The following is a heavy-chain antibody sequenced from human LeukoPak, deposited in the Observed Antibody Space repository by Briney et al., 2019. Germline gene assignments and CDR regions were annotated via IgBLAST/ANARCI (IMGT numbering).Heavy chain of an antibody. J-gene: IGHJ3*02. D-gene: IGHD3-10*01. CDR2: IYYSGST. Sequence: SETLSLTCTVSGGSISSYYWSWIRQPPGKGLEWIGYIYYSGSTNYNPSLMSRVTISVDTSKNQFSLKLSSVTAADTAVYYCAREMVRGVHYAFDIWGQGTMVTVSS. CDR3: AREMVRGVHYAFDI. CDR1: GGSISSYY. V-gene: IGHV4-59*01.